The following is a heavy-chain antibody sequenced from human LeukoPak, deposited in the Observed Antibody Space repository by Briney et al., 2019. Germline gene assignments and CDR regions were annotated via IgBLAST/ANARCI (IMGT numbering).Heavy chain of an antibody. J-gene: IGHJ6*02. CDR1: GYTFTSYA. CDR2: ISAYNGNT. V-gene: IGHV1-18*01. D-gene: IGHD4-17*01. CDR3: AREGDYGDLMGYYYYYGMDV. Sequence: ASVKVSCKASGYTFTSYAMNWVRQAPGQGLEWMGWISAYNGNTNYAQKLQGRVTMTTDTSTSTAYMELRSLRSDDTAVYYCAREGDYGDLMGYYYYYGMDVWGQGTTVTVSS.